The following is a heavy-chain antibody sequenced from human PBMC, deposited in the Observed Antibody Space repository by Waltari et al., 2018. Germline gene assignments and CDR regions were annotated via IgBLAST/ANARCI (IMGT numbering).Heavy chain of an antibody. Sequence: EVQLVESGGGLVKPGGSLRLSCAASGFTFSSYSMHWVRQAPGKGLEWVSSISSSSSYIYYADSVKGRFTISRDNAKNSLYLQMNSLRAEYTAVYYCAREGGRYFDYWGQGTLVTVSS. J-gene: IGHJ4*02. CDR3: AREGGRYFDY. CDR2: ISSSSSYI. V-gene: IGHV3-21*01. D-gene: IGHD1-26*01. CDR1: GFTFSSYS.